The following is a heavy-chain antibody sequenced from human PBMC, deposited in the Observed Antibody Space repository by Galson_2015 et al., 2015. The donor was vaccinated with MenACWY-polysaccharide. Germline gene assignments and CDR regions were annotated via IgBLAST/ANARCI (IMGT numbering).Heavy chain of an antibody. CDR1: GFSFSTYW. Sequence: SLRLSCAASGFSFSTYWMHWVRHAPGKGLVWVSRINADGSATEYADSVRGRFTSSRDNAKNTLYLEMNSLRAEDTAVYYCAKAAAQCCRGSSFFFNSFDILAQRTLVTVSS. V-gene: IGHV3-74*03. J-gene: IGHJ5*02. CDR3: AKAAAQCCRGSSFFFNSFDI. CDR2: INADGSAT. D-gene: IGHD5-12*01.